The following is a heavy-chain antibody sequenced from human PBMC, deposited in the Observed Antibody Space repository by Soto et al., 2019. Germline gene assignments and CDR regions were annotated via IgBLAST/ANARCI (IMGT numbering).Heavy chain of an antibody. J-gene: IGHJ4*02. Sequence: QVQLQESGPGLVKPSQTLSLTCTVSGGSISSGGYYWSWIRQHPGKGLEWIGYIYYSGSTHYNPSLKSRVTISVDTSKNQFSLKLSSVTAADTAVYYCARVVDIVAIISSYFDYWGQGTLVTVSS. D-gene: IGHD5-12*01. V-gene: IGHV4-31*03. CDR1: GGSISSGGYY. CDR3: ARVVDIVAIISSYFDY. CDR2: IYYSGST.